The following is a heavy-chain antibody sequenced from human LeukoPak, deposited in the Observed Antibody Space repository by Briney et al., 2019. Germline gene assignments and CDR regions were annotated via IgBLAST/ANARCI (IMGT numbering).Heavy chain of an antibody. CDR2: LRSRNDGGTA. V-gene: IGHV3-15*07. J-gene: IGHJ4*02. CDR3: ATDVQWSGGDF. D-gene: IGHD6-19*01. CDR1: GFPFTNAW. Sequence: GGSLRLSCTVSGFPFTNAWMNWVRQAPGKGLEWVGRLRSRNDGGTAEYATPVKGRLTFSRDDSKNTFYLQMSSLKTEDTAVYYCATDVQWSGGDFWGQGTLVTVSS.